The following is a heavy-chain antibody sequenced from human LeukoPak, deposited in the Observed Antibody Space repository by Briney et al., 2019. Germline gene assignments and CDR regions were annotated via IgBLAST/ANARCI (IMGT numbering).Heavy chain of an antibody. CDR3: AKTTAGCSSGRYPGWPMDY. V-gene: IGHV3-23*01. CDR1: GFTFGSYA. J-gene: IGHJ4*02. Sequence: GGSLRLSCAASGFTFGSYAIYWVRQAPGKGLEWVSGISGGGGITYFADSVKGRSTISRDNSKNTVYLQINSLRAEDTALYYCAKTTAGCSSGRYPGWPMDYWGQGTLVTVSS. CDR2: ISGGGGIT. D-gene: IGHD6-19*01.